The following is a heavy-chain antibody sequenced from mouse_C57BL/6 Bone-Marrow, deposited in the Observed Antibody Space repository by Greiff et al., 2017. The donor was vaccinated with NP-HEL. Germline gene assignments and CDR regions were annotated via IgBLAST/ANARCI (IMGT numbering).Heavy chain of an antibody. D-gene: IGHD1-1*01. Sequence: DVQLVESGGDLVKPGGSLKLSCAASGFTFSSYGMSWVRQTPDKRLEWVATISSGGSYTYYPDSVKGRFTISRDNAKNTLYLQMSSLKSEDTAMYYCASRDYGSSWDYWGQGTLVTVSA. CDR3: ASRDYGSSWDY. J-gene: IGHJ3*01. CDR1: GFTFSSYG. CDR2: ISSGGSYT. V-gene: IGHV5-6*01.